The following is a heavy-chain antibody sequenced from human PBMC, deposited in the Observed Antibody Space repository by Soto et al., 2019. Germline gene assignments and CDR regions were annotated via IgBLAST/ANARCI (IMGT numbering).Heavy chain of an antibody. CDR2: IYYRGNT. Sequence: QLQLQESGPGLVKPSETLSLTCSVSGDSINSDNYYWGWIRQPPGKRLEWIGSIYYRGNTYYNPSLKTRVTIPLDKSKSQFSLKLNSVTAADSAVYFCARLEGLATISYYFDYWGQGTLVTVSS. CDR3: ARLEGLATISYYFDY. J-gene: IGHJ4*02. CDR1: GDSINSDNYY. D-gene: IGHD3-9*01. V-gene: IGHV4-39*01.